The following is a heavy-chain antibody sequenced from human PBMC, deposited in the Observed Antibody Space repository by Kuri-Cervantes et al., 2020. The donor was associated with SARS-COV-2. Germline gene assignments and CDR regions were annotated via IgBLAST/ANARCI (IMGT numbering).Heavy chain of an antibody. V-gene: IGHV7-4-1*02. CDR3: AREIGATGPDY. J-gene: IGHJ4*01. CDR1: GYTFTTCA. Sequence: ASVQVSCKASGYTFTTCALYWVRQAPGQGLEWMGWINTNTGNPTYAQGFTGRFVFSLDTSVSPAYLQISNLKGEDTAVYYFAREIGATGPDYWGQGTLVTVSS. D-gene: IGHD5-12*01. CDR2: INTNTGNP.